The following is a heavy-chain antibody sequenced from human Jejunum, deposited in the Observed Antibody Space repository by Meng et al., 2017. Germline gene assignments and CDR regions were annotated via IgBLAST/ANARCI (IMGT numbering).Heavy chain of an antibody. V-gene: IGHV3-15*01. CDR2: IKSNNDGEKT. D-gene: IGHD2/OR15-2a*01. CDR3: GTDIYD. J-gene: IGHJ4*02. CDR1: GFTFTTAW. Sequence: VQLEGGGWGLVKPGGSLRLSWGASGFTFTTAWMNWVRRTPGRGLEWVGRIKSNNDGEKTDYAAPVKGRFTISRDDSKSTMYLQMNSLKIEDTAMYYCGTDIYDWGQGTLVTVSS.